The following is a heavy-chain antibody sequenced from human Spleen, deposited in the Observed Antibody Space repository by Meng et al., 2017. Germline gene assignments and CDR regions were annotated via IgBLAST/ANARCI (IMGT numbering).Heavy chain of an antibody. CDR1: GFTFSNYG. D-gene: IGHD3-10*01. CDR3: ARESTSHYYGSGSDY. V-gene: IGHV3-33*01. J-gene: IGHJ4*02. Sequence: GESLKISCAASGFTFSNYGMHWVRQAPGKGLEWVAVIWYDGSNKYYADSVKGRFTISRDNSKNTLYLQMNSLRAEDTAMYYCARESTSHYYGSGSDYWGQGTLVTVSS. CDR2: IWYDGSNK.